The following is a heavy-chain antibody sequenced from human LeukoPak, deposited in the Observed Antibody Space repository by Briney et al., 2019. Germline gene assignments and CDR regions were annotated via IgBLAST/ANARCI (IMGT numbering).Heavy chain of an antibody. V-gene: IGHV3-21*01. CDR1: GFTFSSYS. CDR2: ISSSSSYI. CDR3: ARDLALHTMIVVAHDC. Sequence: GGSLRLSCAASGFTFSSYSMNWVRQAPGKGLEWVSSISSSSSYIYYADSVKGRFTISRDNAKNSLYLQMNSLRAEDTAVYYCARDLALHTMIVVAHDCWGQGTLVTVSS. D-gene: IGHD3-22*01. J-gene: IGHJ4*02.